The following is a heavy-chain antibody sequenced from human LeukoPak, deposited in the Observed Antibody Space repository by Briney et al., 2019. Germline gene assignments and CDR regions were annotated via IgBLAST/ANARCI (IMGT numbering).Heavy chain of an antibody. V-gene: IGHV1-8*02. CDR2: MNPDNGNT. J-gene: IGHJ4*02. D-gene: IGHD2-2*01. Sequence: ASVKVSYKASGGTFSSYAISWVRQAPGQGLEWMGWMNPDNGNTGFAQNFQGRVTMTRNISISTAYMALSSLRSGDTAVYYCARGHVLVPAATDYWGQGTLVTVSS. CDR1: GGTFSSYA. CDR3: ARGHVLVPAATDY.